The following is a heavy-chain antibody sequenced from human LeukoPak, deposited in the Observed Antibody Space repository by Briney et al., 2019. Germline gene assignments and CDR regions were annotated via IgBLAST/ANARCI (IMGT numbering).Heavy chain of an antibody. V-gene: IGHV3-30-3*01. Sequence: GGSLRLSCAASGFTFSSYAMHWVRQAPGKGLEWVAVISYDGSNKYYADSVKGRFTISRDNSKNTLYLQMNSLRAEDTAVYYCAKDGSIFGAGVGAYYYYMDVWGKGTTVAVSS. CDR2: ISYDGSNK. CDR3: AKDGSIFGAGVGAYYYYMDV. J-gene: IGHJ6*03. CDR1: GFTFSSYA. D-gene: IGHD3-3*01.